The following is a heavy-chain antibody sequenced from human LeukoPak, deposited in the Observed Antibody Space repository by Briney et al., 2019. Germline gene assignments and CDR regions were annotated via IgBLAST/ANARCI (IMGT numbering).Heavy chain of an antibody. Sequence: SETLSLTCAVSGGSISSSNWWSWVRQPPGKGLEWIGEIYHSGSTNYNPSLKSRVTISVDKSKNQFSLKLSSVTAADTAVYYCARAAVQRPSIVVVPAAELDYWGQGTLVTVSS. CDR1: GGSISSSNW. J-gene: IGHJ4*02. V-gene: IGHV4-4*02. CDR2: IYHSGST. D-gene: IGHD2-2*01. CDR3: ARAAVQRPSIVVVPAAELDY.